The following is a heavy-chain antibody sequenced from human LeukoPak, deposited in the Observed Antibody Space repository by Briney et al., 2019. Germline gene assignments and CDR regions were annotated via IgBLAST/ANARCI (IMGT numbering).Heavy chain of an antibody. CDR2: INHSGST. Sequence: PSETLSLTCAVYGGSFSGYYWSWIRQPPGKGLEWIGEINHSGSTNYNPSLKSRVTISVDTSKNQFSLKLSSVTAADTAVYYCARRPPTYSSSWFYYYYMDVWGKGTTVTVSS. V-gene: IGHV4-34*01. CDR3: ARRPPTYSSSWFYYYYMDV. CDR1: GGSFSGYY. J-gene: IGHJ6*03. D-gene: IGHD6-13*01.